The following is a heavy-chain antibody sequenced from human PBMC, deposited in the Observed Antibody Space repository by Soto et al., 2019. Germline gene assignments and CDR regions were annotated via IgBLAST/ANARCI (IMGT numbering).Heavy chain of an antibody. V-gene: IGHV4-34*02. CDR2: VNESGST. CDR3: SRVDDF. D-gene: IGHD3-16*01. J-gene: IGHJ1*01. CDR1: GGPFSGHY. Sequence: QVLLQQWGAGLLKPSETLSLTCAVYGGPFSGHYWGWIRQSPGKGLEWIGEVNESGSTNYNPSLESRVTISVDTSKNQFSLKLNCVSAAATGVYCCSRVDDFWGQGTLVNVSS.